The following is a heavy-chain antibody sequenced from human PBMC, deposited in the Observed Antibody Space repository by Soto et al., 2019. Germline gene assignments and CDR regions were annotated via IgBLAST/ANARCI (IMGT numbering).Heavy chain of an antibody. D-gene: IGHD2-15*01. Sequence: SETLSLTCTVSGYSISSGYYWGWIRQPPGKGLEWIGSIYHSGSTYYNPSLKSRVTISVDTSKNQFSLKLSSVTAADTAVYYCARAGHNLVVVAASFDYWGQGTLVTVSS. V-gene: IGHV4-38-2*02. CDR2: IYHSGST. J-gene: IGHJ4*02. CDR1: GYSISSGYY. CDR3: ARAGHNLVVVAASFDY.